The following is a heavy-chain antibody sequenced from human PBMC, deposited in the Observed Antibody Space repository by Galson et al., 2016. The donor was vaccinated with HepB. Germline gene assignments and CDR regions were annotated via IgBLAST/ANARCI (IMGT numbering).Heavy chain of an antibody. Sequence: SLRLSCAASGFILSLYGMHWVRQAPGKGLEWLAVIWHDGSQASYADSVKGRFTISRDNSKNTVYLKMNSLSGEDTAAYYCARDDRGSYRIIDIWGQGTLVRVSS. CDR1: GFILSLYG. CDR3: ARDDRGSYRIIDI. V-gene: IGHV3-33*01. J-gene: IGHJ4*02. CDR2: IWHDGSQA. D-gene: IGHD1-26*01.